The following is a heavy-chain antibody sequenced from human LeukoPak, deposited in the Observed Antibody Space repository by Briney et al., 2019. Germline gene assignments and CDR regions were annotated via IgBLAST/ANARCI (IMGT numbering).Heavy chain of an antibody. CDR1: GFTFSIYG. CDR3: AKDFFWAVTSFPNYGMDV. V-gene: IGHV3-30*18. Sequence: PGRSLRLSCAASGFTFSIYGMHWVRQAPGKGLEWVAVISYDGSNKYYADSVKGRFTISRDNSKNTLYLQMNSLRAEDTAVYYCAKDFFWAVTSFPNYGMDVRGQGTTVTVSS. D-gene: IGHD4-17*01. J-gene: IGHJ6*02. CDR2: ISYDGSNK.